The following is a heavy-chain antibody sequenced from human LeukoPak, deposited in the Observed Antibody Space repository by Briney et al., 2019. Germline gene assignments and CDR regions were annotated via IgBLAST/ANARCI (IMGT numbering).Heavy chain of an antibody. CDR1: GGTFSSYA. CDR2: IIPIFGTA. J-gene: IGHJ6*03. D-gene: IGHD3-3*01. CDR3: AGAVVIIPDYYYMDV. Sequence: SVKVSCKASGGTFSSYAISWVRQAPGQGLEWMGGIIPIFGTANYAQKFQGRVTITADESTSTAYMEPSSLRSEDTAVYYCAGAVVIIPDYYYMDVWGKGTTVTVSS. V-gene: IGHV1-69*01.